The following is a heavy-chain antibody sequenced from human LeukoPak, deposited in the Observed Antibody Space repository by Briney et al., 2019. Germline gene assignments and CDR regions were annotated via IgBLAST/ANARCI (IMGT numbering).Heavy chain of an antibody. CDR2: IGGSGAGT. Sequence: GGSLRLSCAASGFTFSSYAMSWVRQAPGKGLEWVSAIGGSGAGTYYADSVKGRFNISRDNSKNTLYLQMNSLRAEDTAVYYCAKEGGIVVVTAHDYWGQGTLVTVSS. CDR1: GFTFSSYA. CDR3: AKEGGIVVVTAHDY. D-gene: IGHD2-21*02. V-gene: IGHV3-23*01. J-gene: IGHJ4*02.